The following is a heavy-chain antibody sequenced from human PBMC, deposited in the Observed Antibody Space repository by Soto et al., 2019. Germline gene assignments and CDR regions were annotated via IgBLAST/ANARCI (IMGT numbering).Heavy chain of an antibody. D-gene: IGHD4-17*01. CDR1: GFTFSSYA. J-gene: IGHJ2*01. CDR3: ARSPYGDSTGYFDL. CDR2: ISYDGSNK. V-gene: IGHV3-30-3*01. Sequence: QVQLVESGGGVVQPGRSLRLSCAASGFTFSSYAMHWVRQAPGKGLEWVAVISYDGSNKYYADSVKGRFTISRDNSKNTLYLQMNSLRAEDTAVYYCARSPYGDSTGYFDLWGRGTLVTVSS.